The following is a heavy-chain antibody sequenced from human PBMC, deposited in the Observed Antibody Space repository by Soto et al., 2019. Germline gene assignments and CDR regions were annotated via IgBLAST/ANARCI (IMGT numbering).Heavy chain of an antibody. CDR1: GFTFSSYS. CDR2: ISSSSSTI. D-gene: IGHD6-19*01. CDR3: ARGGSSGWYSKYYFDY. V-gene: IGHV3-48*01. Sequence: EVQLVESGGGLVQPGGSLRLSCAASGFTFSSYSMNWVRQAPGKGLEWVSYISSSSSTIYYADSVKGRFTISRDNAKNSLYLQMNSLRAEDTAVYYCARGGSSGWYSKYYFDYWGQGTLVTVSS. J-gene: IGHJ4*02.